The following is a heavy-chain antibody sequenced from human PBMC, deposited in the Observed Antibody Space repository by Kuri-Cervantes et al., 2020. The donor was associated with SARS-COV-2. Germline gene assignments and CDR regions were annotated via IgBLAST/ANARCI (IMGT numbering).Heavy chain of an antibody. V-gene: IGHV4-61*09. CDR2: IYTSGGT. Sequence: SETLSLTCTVSGGSISSGSYYWSWIRQPAGKGLEWIGYIYTSGGTNYNPSLKSRVSISADTSKNQFSLKLSSVTAADTAVYYCARMSYTGWYYFDYWGQGTLVTVSS. J-gene: IGHJ4*02. CDR3: ARMSYTGWYYFDY. CDR1: GGSISSGSYY. D-gene: IGHD6-19*01.